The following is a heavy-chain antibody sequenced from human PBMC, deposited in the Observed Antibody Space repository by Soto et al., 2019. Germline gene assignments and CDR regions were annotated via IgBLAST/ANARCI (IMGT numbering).Heavy chain of an antibody. J-gene: IGHJ4*02. D-gene: IGHD1-26*01. CDR1: GYSISSSNW. CDR2: IYYSGST. CDR3: AAGGIVGATTADY. V-gene: IGHV4-28*01. Sequence: QVQLQESGPGLVKPSDTLSLTCAVSGYSISSSNWWGWIRQPPGTGLEWIGYIYYSGSTYYNPSLKSRVTMSVDTSKNQFSLKLSSVTAVDTAVYYCAAGGIVGATTADYWGQGTLVTVSS.